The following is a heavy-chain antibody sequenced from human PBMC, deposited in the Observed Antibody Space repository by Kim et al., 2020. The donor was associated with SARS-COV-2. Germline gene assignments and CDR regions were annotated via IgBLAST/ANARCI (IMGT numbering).Heavy chain of an antibody. CDR1: GFTFSSYG. V-gene: IGHV3-33*01. CDR2: IWYDGSNK. D-gene: IGHD3-22*01. CDR3: ARYYDSSVPFDY. Sequence: GGSLRLSCAASGFTFSSYGMHWVRQAPGKGLEWVAVIWYDGSNKYYADSVKGRFTISRDNSKNTLYLQMNSLRAEDTAVYYCARYYDSSVPFDYWGQGTLVTVSS. J-gene: IGHJ4*02.